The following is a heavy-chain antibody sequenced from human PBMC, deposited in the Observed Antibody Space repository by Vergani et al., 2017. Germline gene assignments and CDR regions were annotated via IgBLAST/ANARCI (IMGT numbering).Heavy chain of an antibody. V-gene: IGHV4-4*03. J-gene: IGHJ4*02. CDR3: ASNGYYCLDY. CDR1: GGSISGTNW. Sequence: QVQLQESGPGLVKPPGTLSLTCAVSGGSISGTNWWSWVRQSPGKGLEWIGEIYHSGSTNYTPSLNSRVTISVDKSKNQFSLKLSSVTAADTAVYYCASNGYYCLDYWVRGTLVTVSS. CDR2: IYHSGST. D-gene: IGHD3-22*01.